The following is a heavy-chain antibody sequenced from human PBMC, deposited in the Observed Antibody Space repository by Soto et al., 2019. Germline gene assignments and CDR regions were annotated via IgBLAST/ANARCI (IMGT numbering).Heavy chain of an antibody. V-gene: IGHV3-23*01. Sequence: GSLRLSCAASGFTFSNYAMSWVRQAPGKGLEWVSAIAGSGGSTYYADSVKGRFTISRDNSKNTLYLQMNSLRAEDTALYHCAKRGSGQTENYNWFDPWGQGTLVTVSS. CDR2: IAGSGGST. CDR3: AKRGSGQTENYNWFDP. D-gene: IGHD2-15*01. CDR1: GFTFSNYA. J-gene: IGHJ5*02.